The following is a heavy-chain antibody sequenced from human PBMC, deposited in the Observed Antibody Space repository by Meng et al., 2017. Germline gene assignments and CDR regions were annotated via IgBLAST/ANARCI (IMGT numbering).Heavy chain of an antibody. V-gene: IGHV1-2*06. D-gene: IGHD5-24*01. Sequence: ASVKVSCKASGYTFTGYYMHWVRQAPGQGLEWMGRINPNSGGTNYAQKFQGRITMTRDTSISTAYMELSRLRSDDTAVYYCARVASRDGYIDAFDIWGQETMVTVSS. J-gene: IGHJ3*02. CDR1: GYTFTGYY. CDR2: INPNSGGT. CDR3: ARVASRDGYIDAFDI.